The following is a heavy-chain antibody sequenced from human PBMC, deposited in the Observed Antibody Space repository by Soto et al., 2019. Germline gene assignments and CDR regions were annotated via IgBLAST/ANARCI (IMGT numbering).Heavy chain of an antibody. CDR2: FRESGGTT. J-gene: IGHJ3*02. CDR1: GFTFSSSA. Sequence: GGSLRLSCAASGFTFSSSAMSWVRQAPGKGLEWVSTFRESGGTTHYADSVKGRFTISRDTSKNMLYLQMNSLRAEDTAIYYCTTEERPRNNKVPLVVFDTWGQGTMVTVSS. CDR3: TTEERPRNNKVPLVVFDT. V-gene: IGHV3-23*01. D-gene: IGHD6-6*01.